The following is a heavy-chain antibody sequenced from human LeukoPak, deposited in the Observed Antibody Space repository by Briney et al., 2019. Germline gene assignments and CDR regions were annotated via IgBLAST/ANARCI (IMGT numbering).Heavy chain of an antibody. J-gene: IGHJ4*02. Sequence: GGSLSLACAASGFIFSDSPIHWVRQASGKGLEWVGRIRSKANNYTTGYAASVKGRFTISRDDSKNTAFLQMSSLKTEDTALYYCATLTFPFDYWGQGILVTVSS. CDR3: ATLTFPFDY. CDR1: GFIFSDSP. V-gene: IGHV3-73*01. CDR2: IRSKANNYTT. D-gene: IGHD3-16*01.